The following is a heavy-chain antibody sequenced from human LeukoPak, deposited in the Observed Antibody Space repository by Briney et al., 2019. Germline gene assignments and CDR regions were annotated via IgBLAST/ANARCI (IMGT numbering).Heavy chain of an antibody. J-gene: IGHJ3*02. D-gene: IGHD3-22*01. Sequence: ASVKVSCKASGYTFTGYYMHWVRQAPGQGLEWMGWINPNSGGTNYAQKFQGWVTMTRDTSISTAYMELSRLRSDDTAVYYCARGGYYDSSGVPYDAFDIWGQGTMVTVSS. CDR2: INPNSGGT. CDR1: GYTFTGYY. V-gene: IGHV1-2*04. CDR3: ARGGYYDSSGVPYDAFDI.